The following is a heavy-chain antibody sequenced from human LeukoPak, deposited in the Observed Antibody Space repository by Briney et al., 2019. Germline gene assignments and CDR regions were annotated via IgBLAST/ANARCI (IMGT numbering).Heavy chain of an antibody. CDR3: ARGFGIVVVPAAIRRNWFDP. V-gene: IGHV4-34*01. CDR1: GGSFSGYH. D-gene: IGHD2-2*01. Sequence: SETLSLTCAVYGGSFSGYHWSWIRQPPGKGLEWIGEINHSGSTNYNPSLKSRVTISVDTSKNQFSLKLSSVTAADTAVYYCARGFGIVVVPAAIRRNWFDPWGQGTLVTVSS. J-gene: IGHJ5*02. CDR2: INHSGST.